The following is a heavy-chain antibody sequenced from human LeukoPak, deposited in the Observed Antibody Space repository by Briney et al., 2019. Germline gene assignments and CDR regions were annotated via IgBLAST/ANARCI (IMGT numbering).Heavy chain of an antibody. Sequence: GASVKVSCKASGYTFTSYDINWVRQATGQGLEWMGWMNPNSGNTGYAQKFQGRVTMTRNTSISTAYMELSSLRSEDTAVYYCARDRVFGSGLPAYYYGMDVWGQGTTVTVSS. V-gene: IGHV1-8*01. CDR2: MNPNSGNT. CDR3: ARDRVFGSGLPAYYYGMDV. CDR1: GYTFTSYD. J-gene: IGHJ6*02. D-gene: IGHD6-19*01.